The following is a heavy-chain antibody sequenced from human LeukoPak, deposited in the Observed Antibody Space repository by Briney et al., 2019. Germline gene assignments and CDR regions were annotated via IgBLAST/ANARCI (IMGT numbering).Heavy chain of an antibody. J-gene: IGHJ3*02. CDR3: AKDRQGANYPDAFDI. V-gene: IGHV3-66*01. D-gene: IGHD5-24*01. CDR1: GFTVSSTY. Sequence: GGSLRLSCAASGFTVSSTYVSWVRQAPGKGLEWVSVFYSGDTTYYANSVKGRFTISRDNSKNMLYLQMNSLRAEDTAVYYCAKDRQGANYPDAFDIWGQGTMVTVSS. CDR2: FYSGDTT.